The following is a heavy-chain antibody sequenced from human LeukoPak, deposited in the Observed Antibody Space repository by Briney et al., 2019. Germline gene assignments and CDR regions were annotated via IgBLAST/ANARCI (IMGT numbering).Heavy chain of an antibody. CDR2: ISSSSSII. V-gene: IGHV3-48*02. D-gene: IGHD1-26*01. J-gene: IGHJ3*02. Sequence: GGSLRLSCAASGSTFSSYSMNWVRQGPGKGLEWVSYISSSSSIIYYADSVKGRFTISRDNAKNSLYLQMNSLRDEDTAVYYCARDSPLVGATPEDAFDIWGQGTMVTVSS. CDR3: ARDSPLVGATPEDAFDI. CDR1: GSTFSSYS.